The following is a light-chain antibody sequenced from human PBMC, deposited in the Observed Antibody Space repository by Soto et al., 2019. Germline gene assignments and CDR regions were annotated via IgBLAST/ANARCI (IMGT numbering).Light chain of an antibody. CDR1: SSNIGAGYD. CDR2: GNN. J-gene: IGLJ1*01. Sequence: QSVLTQPPSVSGAPGQRVTISCTGSSSNIGAGYDVHWYQQLPGTAPKLLIYGNNNRPSGVPDRFSGSKSDTSASLAITELQAEDEADYYCQSYDSSLSAYVFGPGTTVTVL. CDR3: QSYDSSLSAYV. V-gene: IGLV1-40*01.